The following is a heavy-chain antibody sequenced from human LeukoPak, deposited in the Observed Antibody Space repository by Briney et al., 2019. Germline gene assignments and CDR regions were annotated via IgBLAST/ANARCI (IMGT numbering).Heavy chain of an antibody. J-gene: IGHJ4*02. CDR1: GASISSSSYS. Sequence: PSETLSLTCTVSGASISSSSYSWGWVRQPPGKGLEWIGSIFYSGRTDYTPSLKSRVAMSVDTSKNQFSLRLSSVTAVDTAVYYCARDRAPRGSYEIYYFDYWGQGTLVTVSS. D-gene: IGHD1-26*01. CDR2: IFYSGRT. CDR3: ARDRAPRGSYEIYYFDY. V-gene: IGHV4-39*07.